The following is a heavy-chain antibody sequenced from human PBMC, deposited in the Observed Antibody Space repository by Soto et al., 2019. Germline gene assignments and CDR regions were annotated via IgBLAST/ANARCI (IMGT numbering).Heavy chain of an antibody. CDR2: ISAYNGNT. D-gene: IGHD6-19*01. Sequence: ASVKVSCKASGYTFTSYGISWVRQAPGQGLEWMGWISAYNGNTNYAQKLQGRVTMTTDTSTSTAYMELRSLRSDDTAVYYCARDRPTSEQWLAHFDYWGQGTLVTVSS. V-gene: IGHV1-18*01. J-gene: IGHJ4*02. CDR1: GYTFTSYG. CDR3: ARDRPTSEQWLAHFDY.